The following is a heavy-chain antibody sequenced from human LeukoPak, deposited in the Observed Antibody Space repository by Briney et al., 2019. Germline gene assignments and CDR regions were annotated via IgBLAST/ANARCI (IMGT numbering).Heavy chain of an antibody. CDR3: ARDYHGGTWFDP. CDR2: IKQDGSEK. V-gene: IGHV3-7*01. J-gene: IGHJ5*02. CDR1: GFTFSSYW. Sequence: PGGSLRLSCAPSGFTFSSYWMSWVRQAPGKGLEWVANIKQDGSEKYYVDSVKGRFTISRDNAQNSLYLQMNSLRAEDTAVYYCARDYHGGTWFDPWGQGTLVTVSS. D-gene: IGHD3-16*01.